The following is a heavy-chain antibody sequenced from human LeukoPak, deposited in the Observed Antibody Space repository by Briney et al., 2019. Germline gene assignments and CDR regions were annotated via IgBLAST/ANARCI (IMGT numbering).Heavy chain of an antibody. V-gene: IGHV1-2*02. Sequence: ASVKVSCKASGYSFTAHYIHWVRQVPGQGLEWMGSINPNTGGTNYAEKFQGRVTMTSDTSTTTAYMGLSSLSSDDTAVYFCSRSSAAAGAVGYWGQGTLVTVSS. CDR2: INPNTGGT. J-gene: IGHJ4*02. CDR3: SRSSAAAGAVGY. CDR1: GYSFTAHY. D-gene: IGHD6-13*01.